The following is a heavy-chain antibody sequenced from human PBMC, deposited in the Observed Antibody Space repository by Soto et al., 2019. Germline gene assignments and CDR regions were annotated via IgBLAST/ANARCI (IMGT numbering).Heavy chain of an antibody. CDR1: GFTFTSAL. CDR2: VKSKTDGGTT. V-gene: IGHV3-15*01. CDR3: TTGSTGRDY. J-gene: IGHJ4*02. D-gene: IGHD3-10*01. Sequence: EVQLVESGGGLVKPGGSLRLSCAASGFTFTSALMTWVRQAPGKGLEWVGRVKSKTDGGTTGYAAPVKGRFTISRDDSEKTLYLQMNSLKTEDTAVYYCTTGSTGRDYWGQGTLVTVSS.